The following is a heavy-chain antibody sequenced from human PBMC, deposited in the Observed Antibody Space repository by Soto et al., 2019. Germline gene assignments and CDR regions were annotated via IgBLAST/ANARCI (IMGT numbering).Heavy chain of an antibody. J-gene: IGHJ5*01. Sequence: EVQLLESGGGLLQPGGSLRLSCAASGFTFSTYAMTWVRQAPGKWREWVSRIGDSEGETTHYADSVKGRFTISRDNAKNTLYLQTNSLRVEDTAIYYCAKGYCGGGRCYDLDNWFASWGQGTRVTVSS. CDR3: AKGYCGGGRCYDLDNWFAS. V-gene: IGHV3-23*01. CDR1: GFTFSTYA. CDR2: IGDSEGETT. D-gene: IGHD2-15*01.